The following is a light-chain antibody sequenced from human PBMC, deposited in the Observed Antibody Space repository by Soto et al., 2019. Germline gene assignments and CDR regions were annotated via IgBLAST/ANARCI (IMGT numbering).Light chain of an antibody. CDR2: GAS. CDR3: QQYGSSRT. CDR1: QSVSSSY. Sequence: EIVLTQSPGTLSLSPGERATLSCRASQSVSSSYLAWYQQKPGQAPRLLIYGASSRATGMPDRFSGSGSGTDFTLTISSLEPEDFEVYYCQQYGSSRTFGQGTKVEIK. J-gene: IGKJ1*01. V-gene: IGKV3-20*01.